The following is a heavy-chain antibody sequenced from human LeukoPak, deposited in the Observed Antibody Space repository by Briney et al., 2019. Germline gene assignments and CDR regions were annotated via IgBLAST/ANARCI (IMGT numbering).Heavy chain of an antibody. D-gene: IGHD3-22*01. CDR1: GYTFINYG. V-gene: IGHV1-18*01. CDR2: ISAYNGNT. J-gene: IGHJ6*03. CDR3: ARVKGNNYYDTSGYSFRGNYNYYMDV. Sequence: GASVKVSCKASGYTFINYGISWVRQAPGQGLEWMGWISAYNGNTNYAQKLQGRVTMTTDTSTSTAYMELRSLRSDDTAVYYCARVKGNNYYDTSGYSFRGNYNYYMDVWGKGTTVTISS.